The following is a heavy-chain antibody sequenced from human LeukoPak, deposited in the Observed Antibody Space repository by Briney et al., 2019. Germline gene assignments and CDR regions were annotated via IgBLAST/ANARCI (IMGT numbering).Heavy chain of an antibody. J-gene: IGHJ4*02. CDR1: GYTFSRYT. CDR2: INADNGNT. D-gene: IGHD5-12*01. Sequence: ASVKVSCKASGYTFSRYTMHWVRQAPGQRLEWMGWINADNGNTKYSQKLQGRVTITGDTSASIAYMDLNSLRSEDTAVYYCARGDIFGGYDFDYWGQGTLVTVSS. V-gene: IGHV1-3*01. CDR3: ARGDIFGGYDFDY.